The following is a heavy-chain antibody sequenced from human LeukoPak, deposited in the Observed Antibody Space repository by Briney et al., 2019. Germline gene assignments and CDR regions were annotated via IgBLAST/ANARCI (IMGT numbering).Heavy chain of an antibody. V-gene: IGHV4-59*01. CDR3: ARVWPYCSSTSCTPGGMDV. J-gene: IGHJ4*02. CDR1: GGSISSYY. D-gene: IGHD2-2*01. CDR2: IYYSGST. Sequence: SETLSLTCTVSGGSISSYYWSWIRQPPGKGLEWIGYIYYSGSTNYNPSLKSRVTISVDTSKNQFSLKLSSVTAADTAVYYCARVWPYCSSTSCTPGGMDVWGQGTLVTVSS.